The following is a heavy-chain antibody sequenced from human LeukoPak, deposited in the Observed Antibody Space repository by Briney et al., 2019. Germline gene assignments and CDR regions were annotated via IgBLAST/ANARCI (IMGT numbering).Heavy chain of an antibody. CDR2: ISYDGSDK. CDR3: ARWHRKGAFDI. J-gene: IGHJ3*02. V-gene: IGHV3-30*03. Sequence: PGGSLRLSCVASGFTFSSYGMHWVRQAPGKGLEWVAMISYDGSDKYYAESVKGRFTISRDNSKNTLYLQMNSLRAEDTAVYYCARWHRKGAFDIWGQGTMVTVSS. CDR1: GFTFSSYG.